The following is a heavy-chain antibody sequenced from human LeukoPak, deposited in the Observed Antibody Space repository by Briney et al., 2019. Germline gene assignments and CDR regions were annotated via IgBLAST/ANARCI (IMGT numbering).Heavy chain of an antibody. CDR2: IYSGGST. V-gene: IGHV3-53*01. Sequence: PGGSLRLSCAASGFTVSSSYMSWVRQAPGKGLEWVSVIYSGGSTYYADSVKGRFTISRDNSKNTLYLQMNSLRAEDTAVYYCARAMSGWSEDYWGQGTLVTVSS. CDR1: GFTVSSSY. D-gene: IGHD6-19*01. J-gene: IGHJ4*02. CDR3: ARAMSGWSEDY.